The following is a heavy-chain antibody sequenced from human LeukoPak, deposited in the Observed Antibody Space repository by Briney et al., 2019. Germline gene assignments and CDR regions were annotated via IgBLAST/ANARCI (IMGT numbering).Heavy chain of an antibody. V-gene: IGHV4-59*01. CDR1: GGSISSYY. J-gene: IGHJ4*02. Sequence: PSETLSLTCTVSGGSISSYYWSWIRQPPGKGLEWIGHIHYSGTTNYNPSLKSRVTVSADTSKIQFSLKLSSVTAADTAVYYCARGVGVTGFDYWGQGTLVTVSS. CDR3: ARGVGVTGFDY. CDR2: IHYSGTT. D-gene: IGHD1-26*01.